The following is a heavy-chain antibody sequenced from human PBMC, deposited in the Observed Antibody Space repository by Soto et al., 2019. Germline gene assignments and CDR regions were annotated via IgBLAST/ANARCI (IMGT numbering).Heavy chain of an antibody. CDR2: ISYDGSNK. CDR3: AKGGFGELVGDWFDP. V-gene: IGHV3-30*18. D-gene: IGHD3-10*01. J-gene: IGHJ5*02. Sequence: VQLVESGGGVVQPGRSLRLSCAASGFTFSSYGMHWVRQAPGKGLEWVAVISYDGSNKYYADSVKGRFTISRDNSKNTLYLQMNSLRAEDTAVYYCAKGGFGELVGDWFDPWGQGTLVTVSS. CDR1: GFTFSSYG.